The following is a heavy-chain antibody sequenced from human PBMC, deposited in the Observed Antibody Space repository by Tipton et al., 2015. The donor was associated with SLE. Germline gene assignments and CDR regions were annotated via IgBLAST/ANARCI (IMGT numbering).Heavy chain of an antibody. CDR1: GGSFSGYY. CDR2: VSPSGGT. Sequence: TLSLTCAVYGGSFSGYYWSWIRQPPGKGLEWIGRVSPSGGTNYNPSLKSRVTMSVDTSRNQFSLNLSSLTAADTAVYFCARDWGSRNCLDPWGQGTLVTVSS. J-gene: IGHJ5*02. D-gene: IGHD3-16*01. V-gene: IGHV4-34*11. CDR3: ARDWGSRNCLDP.